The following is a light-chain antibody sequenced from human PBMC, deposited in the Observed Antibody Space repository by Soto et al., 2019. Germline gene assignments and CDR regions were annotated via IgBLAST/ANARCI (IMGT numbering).Light chain of an antibody. J-gene: IGKJ4*01. CDR1: QSASTN. CDR3: QQYYHGLSLT. V-gene: IGKV3-15*01. Sequence: DIVMTQSPVTLSVSPGERATLSCRASQSASTNLAWYQQKPGQSPRLLLYGSSTRATGIPARFRGSGSGTEFTLTISSLQSEDFAVYYCQQYYHGLSLTFGGGTKVELK. CDR2: GSS.